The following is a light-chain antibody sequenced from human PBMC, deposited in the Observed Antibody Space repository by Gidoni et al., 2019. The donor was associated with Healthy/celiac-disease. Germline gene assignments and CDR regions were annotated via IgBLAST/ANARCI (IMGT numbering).Light chain of an antibody. CDR2: GAS. CDR1: QSVSSSY. Sequence: EIVLTHSPVTLSLSPGERATLPCRASQSVSSSYLAWYQHKPGQAPRLLIYGASSRATGIPDRFSGSGSGTDFTLTISRLEPEDVAVYYCQQYGSSPLTFGGGTKVEIK. J-gene: IGKJ4*01. CDR3: QQYGSSPLT. V-gene: IGKV3-20*01.